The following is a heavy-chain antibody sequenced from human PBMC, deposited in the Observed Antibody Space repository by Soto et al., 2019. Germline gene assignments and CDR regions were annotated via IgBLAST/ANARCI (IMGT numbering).Heavy chain of an antibody. CDR1: GFTFSSYA. V-gene: IGHV3-23*01. J-gene: IGHJ6*03. Sequence: GSLRLSCAASGFTFSSYAMSWFRQAPGKGLEWVSAISGSGGSTYYADSVKGRFTISRDNSKNTLYLQMNSLRAEDTAVYYCAKDGLWFGGPGDYYYYMDVWGKGTTVTVSS. D-gene: IGHD3-10*01. CDR3: AKDGLWFGGPGDYYYYMDV. CDR2: ISGSGGST.